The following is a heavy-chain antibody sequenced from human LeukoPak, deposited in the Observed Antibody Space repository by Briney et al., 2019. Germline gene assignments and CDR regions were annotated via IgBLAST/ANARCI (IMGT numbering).Heavy chain of an antibody. V-gene: IGHV3-30-3*01. J-gene: IGHJ4*02. CDR2: ISYDGSNK. Sequence: PGGSLRLSCAASGFTFSSYAMHWVRQAPGKGLEWVAVISYDGSNKYYADSVKGRFTISRDNSKNTLYLQMNSLRAEDTAVYYCASDVQYYDFWSGYYSLRGPLDYWGQGTLVTVSS. CDR1: GFTFSSYA. CDR3: ASDVQYYDFWSGYYSLRGPLDY. D-gene: IGHD3-3*01.